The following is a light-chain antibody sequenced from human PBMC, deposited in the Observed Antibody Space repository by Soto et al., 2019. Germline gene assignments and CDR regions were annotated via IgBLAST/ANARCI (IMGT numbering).Light chain of an antibody. J-gene: IGKJ4*01. Sequence: DIPMTQSPSSLSASVGDRVTITCRASQSISSYLNWYQQKPGKAPKLLIYAASSLQSGVPSRFSGSGSGTDFTLTISSLQPEDFATYYCQQSYSTSPLTFGGGTKVEIK. V-gene: IGKV1-39*01. CDR3: QQSYSTSPLT. CDR2: AAS. CDR1: QSISSY.